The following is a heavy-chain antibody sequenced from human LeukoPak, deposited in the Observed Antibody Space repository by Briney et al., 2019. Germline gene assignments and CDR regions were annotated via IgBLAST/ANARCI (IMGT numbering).Heavy chain of an antibody. CDR1: GGSFSGYY. Sequence: TSETLSLTCAVYGGSFSGYYWSWIRQPPGNWLEWIGEINHSGSTNYNPSLKSRVTISVDTSKNQFSLKLRSVTAADTAVYYCARPSGDILTGYYGLWGQGTLVTVSS. CDR3: ARPSGDILTGYYGL. V-gene: IGHV4-34*01. J-gene: IGHJ4*02. D-gene: IGHD3-9*01. CDR2: INHSGST.